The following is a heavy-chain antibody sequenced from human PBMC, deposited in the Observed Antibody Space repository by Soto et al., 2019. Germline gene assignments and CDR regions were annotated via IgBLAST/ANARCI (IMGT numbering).Heavy chain of an antibody. Sequence: GGSLRLSCASSGFTFRDFALSLVRQAPGKGLEWISSISGSGDKTYYADSVKGRFSISRDNSKNTLFLQMNSLRAEDTAVYYCAKRAIVSMNLYFDSWGQGTEVTVSS. CDR3: AKRAIVSMNLYFDS. CDR1: GFTFRDFA. D-gene: IGHD5-12*01. CDR2: ISGSGDKT. J-gene: IGHJ4*02. V-gene: IGHV3-23*01.